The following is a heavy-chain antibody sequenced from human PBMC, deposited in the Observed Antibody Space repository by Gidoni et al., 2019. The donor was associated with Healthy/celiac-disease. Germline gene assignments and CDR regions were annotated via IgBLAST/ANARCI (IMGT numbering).Heavy chain of an antibody. D-gene: IGHD3-3*02. J-gene: IGHJ6*02. CDR1: GGSISSGGYY. CDR3: ARDISIGGVMDV. V-gene: IGHV4-31*03. CDR2: IYYSGST. Sequence: QVQLQESGPGLVKPSQTLSLTCTVSGGSISSGGYYWSWIRQHPGKGLEWIGYIYYSGSTYYNTSLKSRVTISVDTSKNQFSLKLSSVTAADTAVYYCARDISIGGVMDVWGQGTTVTVSS.